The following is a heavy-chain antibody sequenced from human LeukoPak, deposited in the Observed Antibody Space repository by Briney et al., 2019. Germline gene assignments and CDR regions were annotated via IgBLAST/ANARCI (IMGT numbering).Heavy chain of an antibody. J-gene: IGHJ4*02. CDR1: GGSFSGYY. V-gene: IGHV4-34*01. CDR2: IYNSGST. CDR3: ARGGKQQLIPRVRFYS. D-gene: IGHD6-13*01. Sequence: SSETLSLTCAVCGGSFSGYYWNWLRQPPGKGLEWIGEIYNSGSTNYNPSLKSRVTISVDASKTQFSLTLTSVTAADTAVYYCARGGKQQLIPRVRFYSWGQGALVTVSS.